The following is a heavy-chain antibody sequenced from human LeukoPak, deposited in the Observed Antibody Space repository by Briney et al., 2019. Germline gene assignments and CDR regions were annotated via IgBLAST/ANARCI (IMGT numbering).Heavy chain of an antibody. V-gene: IGHV4-39*01. J-gene: IGHJ5*02. CDR2: IYYSGST. Sequence: PSETLSLTCTVSGNSITSSSYFWGWIRQPPGKGLEWIGSIYYSGSTYYNPSLKSRVTISVDTSKNQFSLKLSSVTAADTAVYYCARHASIAATGTVWFDPWGQGTLVTVSS. CDR3: ARHASIAATGTVWFDP. CDR1: GNSITSSSYF. D-gene: IGHD6-13*01.